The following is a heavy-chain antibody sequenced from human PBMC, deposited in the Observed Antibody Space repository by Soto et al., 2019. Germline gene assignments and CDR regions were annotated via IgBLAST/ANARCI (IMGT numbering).Heavy chain of an antibody. CDR2: ISSSGSYI. Sequence: PGGSLRLSCAASGFTFSSYSMNWVRQAPGKGLEWVSSISSSGSYIYYADSVKGRFTISRDNAKNSLYLQMNSLRAEDTAVYYCAREGSGYYDFWSGYYSVPLGMDVWGQGTTVTVSS. D-gene: IGHD3-3*01. CDR3: AREGSGYYDFWSGYYSVPLGMDV. V-gene: IGHV3-21*01. J-gene: IGHJ6*02. CDR1: GFTFSSYS.